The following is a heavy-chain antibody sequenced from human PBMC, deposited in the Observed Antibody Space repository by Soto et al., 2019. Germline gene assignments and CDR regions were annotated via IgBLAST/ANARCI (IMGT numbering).Heavy chain of an antibody. Sequence: EVQLVESGGGLVQPGRSLRLSCAASGFTFDDYAMHWVRQAPGKGLEWVSGISWNSGSIDYADSVKGRFTISRDNAKNSLYLQMNSPRAEDTALYYCAKDKSYYYYGMDVWGQGTTVTVSS. J-gene: IGHJ6*02. CDR1: GFTFDDYA. V-gene: IGHV3-9*01. CDR2: ISWNSGSI. CDR3: AKDKSYYYYGMDV.